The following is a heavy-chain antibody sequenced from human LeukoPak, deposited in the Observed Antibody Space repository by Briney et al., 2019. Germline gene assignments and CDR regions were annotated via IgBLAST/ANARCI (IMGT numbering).Heavy chain of an antibody. CDR1: GGSISSSSYY. D-gene: IGHD4-11*01. CDR3: ARAGYSNYGYYYYFYYMDV. J-gene: IGHJ6*03. V-gene: IGHV4-39*07. Sequence: SETLSLTCTVSGGSISSSSYYWGWIRHSPGKGLEWIASIYYSGSIYYNPSLKSRVTMSLDMSKNLVSLNLDSVTAADTAVYYCARAGYSNYGYYYYFYYMDVWGKGTTVTVSS. CDR2: IYYSGSI.